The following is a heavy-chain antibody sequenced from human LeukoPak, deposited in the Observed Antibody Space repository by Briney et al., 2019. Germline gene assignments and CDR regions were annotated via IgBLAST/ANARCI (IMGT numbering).Heavy chain of an antibody. CDR2: INHSGST. J-gene: IGHJ4*02. D-gene: IGHD5-24*01. CDR3: ARGRDAYNFDY. V-gene: IGHV4-34*01. CDR1: GGSFSGYY. Sequence: PSETLSLTCAVYGGSFSGYYWSWIRQPPGKGLEWIGEINHSGSTNYNPSLKSRVTISVDTSKNQFSLKLSSVTAADTAVYYCARGRDAYNFDYWGQGTLVTVSS.